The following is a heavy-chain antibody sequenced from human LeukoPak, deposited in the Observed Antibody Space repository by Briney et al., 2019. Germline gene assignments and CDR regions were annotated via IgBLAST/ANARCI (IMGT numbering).Heavy chain of an antibody. D-gene: IGHD3-3*01. Sequence: PSETLSLTCTVSGGSISSYYWSWIRQPPGKGLEWIGYIYYSGSTNYNPSLKSRVTISVDTSKNQFSLKLSSVTAADTAVYYCARSHYDFWSGHPFDYWGQGTLVTLSS. CDR3: ARSHYDFWSGHPFDY. J-gene: IGHJ4*02. CDR2: IYYSGST. V-gene: IGHV4-59*01. CDR1: GGSISSYY.